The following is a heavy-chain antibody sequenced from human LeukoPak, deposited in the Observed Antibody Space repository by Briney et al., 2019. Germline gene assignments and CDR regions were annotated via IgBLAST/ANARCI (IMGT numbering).Heavy chain of an antibody. CDR1: GYXFTDYY. D-gene: IGHD6-6*01. J-gene: IGHJ4*02. CDR2: VNPDTGGT. CDR3: ARDAALFQGIDY. Sequence: GASVKVSCKASGYXFTDYYIHWVRQAPGQGLEWMGWVNPDTGGTNYAQSFQGRVTMTRDTSIGTAYMELSRLRSDDTAVYYCARDAALFQGIDYWGQGILVTVSS. V-gene: IGHV1-2*02.